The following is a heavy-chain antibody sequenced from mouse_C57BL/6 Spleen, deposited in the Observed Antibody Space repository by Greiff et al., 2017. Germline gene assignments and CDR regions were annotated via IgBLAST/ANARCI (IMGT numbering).Heavy chain of an antibody. J-gene: IGHJ2*01. V-gene: IGHV5-16*01. CDR2: INYDGSST. Sequence: EVKLMESEGGLVQPGSSMKLSCTASGFTFSDYYMAWVRQVPEKGLEWVANINYDGSSTYYLDSLKSRFIISRDNAKNILYLQMSSLKSEDTATYYCAREGYYGPDYWGQGTTLTVSS. CDR3: AREGYYGPDY. D-gene: IGHD1-1*01. CDR1: GFTFSDYY.